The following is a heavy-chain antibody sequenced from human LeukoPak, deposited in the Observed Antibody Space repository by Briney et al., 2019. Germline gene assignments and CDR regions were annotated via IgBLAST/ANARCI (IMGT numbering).Heavy chain of an antibody. CDR3: AKSLVVVNDPPDY. V-gene: IGHV3-7*01. Sequence: PGGSLRLSCAASGFTFSTCWMTWVRQAPGKGRECVANIKQDGSERYYVDSVKGRFTISRDNAKSSLYLQMNRVRAEDTAVYYCAKSLVVVNDPPDYWGQGTLVTVSS. D-gene: IGHD2-21*01. CDR1: GFTFSTCW. CDR2: IKQDGSER. J-gene: IGHJ4*02.